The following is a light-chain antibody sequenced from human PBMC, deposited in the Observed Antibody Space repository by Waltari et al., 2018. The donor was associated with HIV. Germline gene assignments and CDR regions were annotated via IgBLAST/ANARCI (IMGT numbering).Light chain of an antibody. CDR2: DVT. V-gene: IGLV2-11*01. J-gene: IGLJ3*02. Sequence: QSALTQPRSVSGSPGQSVAISCTGTSSDVGGYNSVSWYQPHPSNALKLMIYDVTKRPSGVPDRFSGSKSGNTASLTISGLQAEDEADYYCCSYAGSYTFVFGGGTKLTVL. CDR1: SSDVGGYNS. CDR3: CSYAGSYTFV.